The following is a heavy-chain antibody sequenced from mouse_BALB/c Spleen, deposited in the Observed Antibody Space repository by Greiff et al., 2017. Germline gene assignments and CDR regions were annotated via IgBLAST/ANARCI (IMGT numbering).Heavy chain of an antibody. Sequence: EVKLMETGPGLVKPSQSLSLTCSVTGYSITSGYYWNWIRQFPGNKLEWMGYISYDGSNNYNPSLKNRISITRDTSKNQFFLKLNSVTTEDTATYYCARDGGNGYAMDYWGQGTSVTVSS. V-gene: IGHV3-6*02. J-gene: IGHJ4*01. CDR3: ARDGGNGYAMDY. CDR2: ISYDGSN. D-gene: IGHD2-1*01. CDR1: GYSITSGYY.